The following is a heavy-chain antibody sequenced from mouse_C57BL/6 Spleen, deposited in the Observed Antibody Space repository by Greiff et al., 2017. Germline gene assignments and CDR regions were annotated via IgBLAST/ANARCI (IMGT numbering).Heavy chain of an antibody. Sequence: QVQLQQSGAELARPGASVKLSCKASGYTFTSYGISWVKQRTGQGLEWIGAIYPRSGNTYYNEKFKGKATLTADKSSSTAYLELRSLTSEDSAVYFWADYYGSSFDYWGQGTTLTVSS. D-gene: IGHD1-1*01. V-gene: IGHV1-81*01. CDR1: GYTFTSYG. CDR3: ADYYGSSFDY. J-gene: IGHJ2*01. CDR2: IYPRSGNT.